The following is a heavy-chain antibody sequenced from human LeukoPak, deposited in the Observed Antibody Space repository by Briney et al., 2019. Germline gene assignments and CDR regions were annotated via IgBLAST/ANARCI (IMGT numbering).Heavy chain of an antibody. Sequence: PSETLSLTCTVSGVSISSYYRSWIRQPAGKGLEWIGRIYTSGSTNYNPSLKSRVTMSVDTSKNQFSLKLNSVTAADTAVYYCASGSGAGAFDIWGQGTMVTVSS. CDR1: GVSISSYY. D-gene: IGHD2-15*01. CDR2: IYTSGST. CDR3: ASGSGAGAFDI. J-gene: IGHJ3*02. V-gene: IGHV4-4*07.